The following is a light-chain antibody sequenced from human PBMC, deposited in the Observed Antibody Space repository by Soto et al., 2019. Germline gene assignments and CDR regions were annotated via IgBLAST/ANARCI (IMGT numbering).Light chain of an antibody. V-gene: IGKV3-11*01. CDR2: DAS. J-gene: IGKJ4*01. Sequence: EIVLTQSPVTLSLSPGERATLSCRAIQSVNNYLAWYQQKPGQAPRLLIYDASTRATGIPARFSGSGSGTDFTLTISSLEPEDFAVYYCQQRINWPLTVGGGTKVDIK. CDR3: QQRINWPLT. CDR1: QSVNNY.